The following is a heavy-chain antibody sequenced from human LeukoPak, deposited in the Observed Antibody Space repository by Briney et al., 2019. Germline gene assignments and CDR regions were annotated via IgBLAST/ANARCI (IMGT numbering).Heavy chain of an antibody. CDR3: AKSQFGGVFDGCDI. V-gene: IGHV3-23*01. J-gene: IGHJ3*02. CDR1: GFTFNKYA. D-gene: IGHD3-16*01. Sequence: GGSLRISCAASGFTFNKYAMSWVRQAPGKGLEWVSAISGSGASTYYADSVKGRFTVSRDNSKNTLYVQMNSLRAEDTAVYYCAKSQFGGVFDGCDIWGQGTMVTVSS. CDR2: ISGSGAST.